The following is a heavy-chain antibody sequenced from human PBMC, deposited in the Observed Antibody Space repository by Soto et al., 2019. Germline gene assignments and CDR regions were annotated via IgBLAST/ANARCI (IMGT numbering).Heavy chain of an antibody. V-gene: IGHV1-8*01. J-gene: IGHJ4*02. Sequence: QVQLVQSGAEVKKPGASLKVSCKASGYPFTNSDTNWVRQAPGQGFEWMGWMNPDSGHAAYAQKFQGRGTLTTSTSTSTVYMEMRRLGSEDTAVSYCARRPHCSASICYYGLDNWGQGTLVTVSS. D-gene: IGHD2-15*01. CDR3: ARRPHCSASICYYGLDN. CDR1: GYPFTNSD. CDR2: MNPDSGHA.